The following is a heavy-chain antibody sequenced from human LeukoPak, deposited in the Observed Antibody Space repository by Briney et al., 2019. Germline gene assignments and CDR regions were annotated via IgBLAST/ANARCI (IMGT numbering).Heavy chain of an antibody. CDR2: ISYDGSNK. CDR3: AKDDYGDYSVLDY. CDR1: GFTFSSYE. Sequence: GGSLRLSCAASGFTFSSYELNWVRQAPGKGLEWVAVISYDGSNKYYADSVKGRFTISRDNSKNTLYLQMNSLRAEDTAVYYCAKDDYGDYSVLDYWGQGTLVTVSS. V-gene: IGHV3-30*18. D-gene: IGHD4-17*01. J-gene: IGHJ4*02.